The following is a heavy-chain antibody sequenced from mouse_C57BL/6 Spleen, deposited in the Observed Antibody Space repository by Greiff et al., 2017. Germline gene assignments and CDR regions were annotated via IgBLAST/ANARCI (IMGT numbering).Heavy chain of an antibody. Sequence: VKLMESGGGLVKPGGSLKLSCAASGFTFSSYAMSWVRQTPEKRLEWVATISDGGSYTYYPDNVKGRFTISRDNAKNNLYLQMSHLKSEDTAMYYCARDSTTRGYYAMDYWGQGTSVTVSS. J-gene: IGHJ4*01. D-gene: IGHD1-1*01. V-gene: IGHV5-4*01. CDR3: ARDSTTRGYYAMDY. CDR1: GFTFSSYA. CDR2: ISDGGSYT.